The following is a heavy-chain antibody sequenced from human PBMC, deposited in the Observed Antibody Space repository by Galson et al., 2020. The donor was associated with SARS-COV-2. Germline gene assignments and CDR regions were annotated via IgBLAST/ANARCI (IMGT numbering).Heavy chain of an antibody. CDR2: ISSSSSTI. V-gene: IGHV3-48*02. CDR3: ARDRGYCSGGSCYDYXXYGMDV. Sequence: GESLKISCAASGFTFSSYSMNWVRQAPGKGLEWVSYISSSSSTIYYADSVKGRFTISRDNAKNSLYLQMNSLRDEDTAVYYCARDRGYCSGGSCYDYXXYGMDVWGQGTTVTVSS. J-gene: IGHJ6*02. CDR1: GFTFSSYS. D-gene: IGHD2-15*01.